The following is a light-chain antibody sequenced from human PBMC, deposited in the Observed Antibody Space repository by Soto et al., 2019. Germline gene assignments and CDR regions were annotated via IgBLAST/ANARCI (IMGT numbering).Light chain of an antibody. V-gene: IGLV1-40*01. J-gene: IGLJ3*02. Sequence: QSVLTQPPSVSGAPGQRVTISCTGSDSNIGENFDIHWYQQLPGTAPKLLIYGNNNRPSGVPDRFSASRSGTSASLAITGLQAEDEADYYCQSYDSGLSGSVFGGGTKVT. CDR2: GNN. CDR1: DSNIGENFD. CDR3: QSYDSGLSGSV.